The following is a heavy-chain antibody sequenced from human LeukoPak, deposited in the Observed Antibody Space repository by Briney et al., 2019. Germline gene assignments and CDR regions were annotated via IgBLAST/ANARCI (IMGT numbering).Heavy chain of an antibody. CDR1: GFTFSNAW. D-gene: IGHD6-13*01. V-gene: IGHV3-15*01. CDR2: IKSKSNGGTI. J-gene: IGHJ4*02. CDR3: TTVGSSWNFDY. Sequence: GGSLRLSCVASGFTFSNAWMTWVRQAPGKGLEWIARIKSKSNGGTIDYAAPVKGRFTISRDDSKDTLYLQMNSLKIEDAAVYYCTTVGSSWNFDYWGQGTLVTVSS.